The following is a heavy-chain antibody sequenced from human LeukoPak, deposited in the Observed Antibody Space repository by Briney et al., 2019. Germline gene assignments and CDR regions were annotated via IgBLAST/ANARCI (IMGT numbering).Heavy chain of an antibody. Sequence: SETLSLTCTVSGGSISSSSYYWGWIRQPPGKGLEWIGCIYYSGSTYYNPSLKSRVTISVDTSKNQFSLKLSSVTAADTAVYYCATRPHTGTHLVWGQGTLVTVSS. CDR1: GGSISSSSYY. V-gene: IGHV4-39*01. D-gene: IGHD1-1*01. CDR3: ATRPHTGTHLV. J-gene: IGHJ4*02. CDR2: IYYSGST.